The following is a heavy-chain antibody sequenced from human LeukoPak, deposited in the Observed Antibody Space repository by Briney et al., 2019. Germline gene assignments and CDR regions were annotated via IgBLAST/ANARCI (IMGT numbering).Heavy chain of an antibody. CDR3: TRVPLFGQYQPDH. J-gene: IGHJ5*02. D-gene: IGHD2-2*01. CDR1: GFTFSSYS. Sequence: GGSLRLSCAASGFTFSSYSMNWVRQAPGKGLEWVSSISSSSSHKYYADSVKGRFTISRDNAKNSLYLQMNSLRAEDTAVYYCTRVPLFGQYQPDHWGQGTLVTVSS. CDR2: ISSSSSHK. V-gene: IGHV3-21*01.